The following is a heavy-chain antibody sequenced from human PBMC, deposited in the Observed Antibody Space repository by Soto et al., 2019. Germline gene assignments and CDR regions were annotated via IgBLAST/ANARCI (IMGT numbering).Heavy chain of an antibody. Sequence: ASVKVSCKASGFTFTSSAVQWVRQARGQRLEWIGWIVVGSGNTNYAQKFQERVTITRDMSTSTAYMELSSLRSEDTAVYYCAADTGYYDSSGYYYVGAPLQSAFDIWG. CDR3: AADTGYYDSSGYYYVGAPLQSAFDI. CDR2: IVVGSGNT. CDR1: GFTFTSSA. V-gene: IGHV1-58*01. J-gene: IGHJ3*02. D-gene: IGHD3-22*01.